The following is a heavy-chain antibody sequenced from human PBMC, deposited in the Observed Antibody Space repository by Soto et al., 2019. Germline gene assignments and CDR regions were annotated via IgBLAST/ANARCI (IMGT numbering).Heavy chain of an antibody. Sequence: QVQLVEFGGGVVQPGRSLRLSCAASGFTFSTYAMHWVRQAPGKGLEWVTVISYDGSITYYADSVKGRFTFSRDNSKNTLYLQMNSLRPEDTAVYYCARAHPFAVAGPLNYWGQGTLVTVSS. D-gene: IGHD6-19*01. V-gene: IGHV3-30-3*01. J-gene: IGHJ4*02. CDR2: ISYDGSIT. CDR3: ARAHPFAVAGPLNY. CDR1: GFTFSTYA.